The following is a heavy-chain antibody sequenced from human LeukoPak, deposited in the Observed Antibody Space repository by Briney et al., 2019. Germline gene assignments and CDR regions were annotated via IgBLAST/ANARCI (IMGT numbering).Heavy chain of an antibody. D-gene: IGHD6-19*01. J-gene: IGHJ4*02. CDR2: IYNSGAKI. Sequence: GGSLRLSCAVSGLTFSTYSMTWVRQAPGKGLEWVSSIYNSGAKIFYADSVKGRFTISRDNSKNMLYLQMNSLRVEDTAVYYCAKDVAPDSGWDLDYWGQGTLVTVSS. CDR1: GLTFSTYS. CDR3: AKDVAPDSGWDLDY. V-gene: IGHV3-23*01.